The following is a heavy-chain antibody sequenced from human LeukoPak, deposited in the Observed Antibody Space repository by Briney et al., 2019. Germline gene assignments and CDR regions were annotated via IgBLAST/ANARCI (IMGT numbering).Heavy chain of an antibody. CDR2: INHRDRT. D-gene: IGHD6-13*01. Sequence: SETLSLTCAVYGGSFSGYYWRWIRPPPGKGPEWIGAINHRDRTNYNPSLKSGVTISVDASKNQFSLMLSSVTAAATAVYYCARGYSSSWYGYWGQGTLVTVSS. CDR3: ARGYSSSWYGY. CDR1: GGSFSGYY. J-gene: IGHJ4*02. V-gene: IGHV4-34*01.